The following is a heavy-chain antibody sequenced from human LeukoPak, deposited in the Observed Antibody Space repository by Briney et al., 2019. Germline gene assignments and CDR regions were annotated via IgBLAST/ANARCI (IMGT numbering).Heavy chain of an antibody. D-gene: IGHD3-10*01. CDR1: GYSFTSYW. V-gene: IGHV5-51*01. J-gene: IGHJ4*02. CDR3: ARASMVRGVINPGDY. Sequence: GESLKISCKGSGYSFTSYWIGRVRQMPGKGLEWMGIIYPGDSDTRYSPSFQGRVTISADKSISTAYLQWSSLKASDTAMYYCARASMVRGVINPGDYWGQGTLVTVSS. CDR2: IYPGDSDT.